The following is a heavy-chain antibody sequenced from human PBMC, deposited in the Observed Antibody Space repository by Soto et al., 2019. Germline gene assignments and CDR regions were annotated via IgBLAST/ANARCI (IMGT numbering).Heavy chain of an antibody. V-gene: IGHV3-33*01. D-gene: IGHD3-3*01. Sequence: QVQLVESGGGVVQPGRSLRLSCAASGFTFSSYGMHWVRQAPGKGLEWVAVIWYDGSNKYYADSVKGRFTISRDNSKNTLYLQMNSLRDADTAVYYCARDLDRVTIFGFDPWGQGTLVTVSS. CDR1: GFTFSSYG. CDR3: ARDLDRVTIFGFDP. CDR2: IWYDGSNK. J-gene: IGHJ5*02.